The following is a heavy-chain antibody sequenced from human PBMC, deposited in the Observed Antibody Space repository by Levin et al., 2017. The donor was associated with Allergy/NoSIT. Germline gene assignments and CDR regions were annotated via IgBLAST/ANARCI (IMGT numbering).Heavy chain of an antibody. J-gene: IGHJ4*02. D-gene: IGHD2-2*01. CDR3: TTGYCGSASCAPGAY. CDR2: IKRNADGGTT. Sequence: GESLKISCAASGFPFINAWMTWVRQAPGKGLEWVGRIKRNADGGTTDYATPVKGRFTISRDDSENTLYLQMSGLKTEDTAVYYCTTGYCGSASCAPGAYWGQGTLVTVSS. V-gene: IGHV3-15*01. CDR1: GFPFINAW.